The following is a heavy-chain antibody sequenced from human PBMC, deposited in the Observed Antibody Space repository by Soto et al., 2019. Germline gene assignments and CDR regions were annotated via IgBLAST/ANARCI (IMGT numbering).Heavy chain of an antibody. CDR3: ARAGYSYGTVAGIPDP. J-gene: IGHJ5*02. V-gene: IGHV3-49*02. D-gene: IGHD5-18*01. CDR1: AFTCGDYP. Sequence: GGALRHSYAASAFTCGDYPMSWVRVAPGKGLEWVGFIRSKVYGATTEYAASVQGRFSISRDDSESIAYLQMNSLKTEDTAVYFCARAGYSYGTVAGIPDPLGQGT. CDR2: IRSKVYGATT.